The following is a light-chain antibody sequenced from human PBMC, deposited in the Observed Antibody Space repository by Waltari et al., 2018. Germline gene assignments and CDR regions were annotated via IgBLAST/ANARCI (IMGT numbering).Light chain of an antibody. V-gene: IGKV1-39*01. CDR3: QQYNSYSPVT. CDR2: AAS. CDR1: QSISSY. Sequence: DIQMTQSPSSLSASVGDRVTITCRASQSISSYLNWYQQKPGKAPKLLIYAASSLQSGVPSRFSGSGSGTDFTLTISSLQPDDFATYYCQQYNSYSPVTFGQGTKVEIK. J-gene: IGKJ1*01.